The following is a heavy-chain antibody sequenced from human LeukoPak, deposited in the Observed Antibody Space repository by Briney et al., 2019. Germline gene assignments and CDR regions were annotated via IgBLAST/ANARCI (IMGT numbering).Heavy chain of an antibody. Sequence: GGSLRLSCAASGFTFSSYAMHWVRQAPGKGLEWVAVISYDGSNKYYADSVKGRFTISRDNSKNTLYLQMNSLRAEDTGVYYCARDVYGSGLRGDAFDIWGQGTMVTVSS. CDR2: ISYDGSNK. D-gene: IGHD3-10*01. CDR3: ARDVYGSGLRGDAFDI. CDR1: GFTFSSYA. J-gene: IGHJ3*02. V-gene: IGHV3-30-3*01.